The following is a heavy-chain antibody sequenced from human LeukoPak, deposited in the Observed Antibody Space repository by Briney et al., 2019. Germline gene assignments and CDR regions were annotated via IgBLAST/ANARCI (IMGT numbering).Heavy chain of an antibody. V-gene: IGHV1-3*01. Sequence: ASVKVSCKASGCTFTSYAMHWVRQAPGQRLEWMGWINAGNGNTKYSQKFQGRVTITRDTSASTAYMELSSLRSEDTAVYYCARVAAAGWLFDYWGQGTLVTVSS. J-gene: IGHJ4*02. CDR3: ARVAAAGWLFDY. CDR1: GCTFTSYA. CDR2: INAGNGNT. D-gene: IGHD6-13*01.